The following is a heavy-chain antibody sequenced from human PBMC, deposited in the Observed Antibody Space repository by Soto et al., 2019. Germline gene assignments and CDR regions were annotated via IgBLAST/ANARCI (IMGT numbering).Heavy chain of an antibody. CDR1: GYSFTGYY. CDR2: INPDSGAT. Sequence: HEHLVQSGAEVKRPGASLKVSCKASGYSFTGYYIHWVRQVPGQGLEWMGWINPDSGATNYAQNFQGRVTLTSDTSISTASMALTSLTSDDTAVYYCARGDYGTGGYPFPYFDYWGQGTLVIVSS. V-gene: IGHV1-2*02. CDR3: ARGDYGTGGYPFPYFDY. J-gene: IGHJ4*02. D-gene: IGHD2-8*02.